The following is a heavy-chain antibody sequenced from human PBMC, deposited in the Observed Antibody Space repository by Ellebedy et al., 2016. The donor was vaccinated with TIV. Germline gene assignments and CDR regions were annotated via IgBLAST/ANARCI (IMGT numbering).Heavy chain of an antibody. V-gene: IGHV3-23*01. CDR1: GFTFSTYA. D-gene: IGHD6-13*01. J-gene: IGHJ4*02. CDR2: VSGSGGST. Sequence: GESLKISCGASGFTFSTYAMGWVRQAPGKGLEWVSAVSGSGGSTYYAASVKGRFTISRDNSKNTLYLQVNNLRAEDTALYYCAKIPYAEYSNSWHFDYWGQGTLVTVSS. CDR3: AKIPYAEYSNSWHFDY.